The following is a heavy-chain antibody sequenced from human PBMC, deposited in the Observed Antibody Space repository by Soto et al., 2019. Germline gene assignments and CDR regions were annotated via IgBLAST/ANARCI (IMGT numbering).Heavy chain of an antibody. J-gene: IGHJ5*02. Sequence: EVHLVESGGGLVQPGGSLRLSCAASGFTFNNNWMHWVRQAPGKGLVWVSRVNSDGRSTTYTDSVKGRFAISRDNAKNTLYLQMNSLRPEDTAVYYCARDYMFRGRDSNWFDPWGQGTLVTVSS. CDR1: GFTFNNNW. V-gene: IGHV3-74*01. D-gene: IGHD3-10*01. CDR3: ARDYMFRGRDSNWFDP. CDR2: VNSDGRST.